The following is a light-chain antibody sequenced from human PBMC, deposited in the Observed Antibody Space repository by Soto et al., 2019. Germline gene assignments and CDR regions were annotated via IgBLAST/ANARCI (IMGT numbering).Light chain of an antibody. CDR3: QQYGNTPLT. CDR2: AAS. V-gene: IGKV3-20*01. J-gene: IGKJ3*01. Sequence: EIVLTQSPGTLSLSPGERATLSCRASRSVSSNYLAWYQQRPGQAPRLLIYAASSRASGIPDRFSGSGSETDFTLTISRLQPEDFAVYYCQQYGNTPLTFGPGTKVDIK. CDR1: RSVSSNY.